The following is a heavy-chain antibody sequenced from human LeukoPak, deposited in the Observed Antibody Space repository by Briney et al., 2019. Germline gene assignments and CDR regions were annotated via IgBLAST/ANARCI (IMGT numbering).Heavy chain of an antibody. V-gene: IGHV4-61*02. CDR2: IYSSGST. CDR3: ARDFMSL. Sequence: SETLSLTCTVSGGSISSGSSYWSWVRQPAGKGLEWIGRIYSSGSTNYSPSLKSRVTISVDTSKNQFSLKLSSVTAADTAVYYCARDFMSLWGRGTLVTVSS. J-gene: IGHJ2*01. CDR1: GGSISSGSSY.